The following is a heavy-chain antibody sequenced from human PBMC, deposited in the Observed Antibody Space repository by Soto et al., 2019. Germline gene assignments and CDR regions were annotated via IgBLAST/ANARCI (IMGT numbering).Heavy chain of an antibody. CDR3: ASGPSVDKADY. V-gene: IGHV4-30-4*01. CDR2: IYNSLNT. D-gene: IGHD5-12*01. J-gene: IGHJ4*02. Sequence: QVQLQESGPGLVEPSQTLSLTCTVSGDSISNGYYTWSWIRQPPGKDLEGIGHIYNSLNTYSSPSLKRLVTIPTHPSKDQFPPKLSSVTAADTAVYYTASGPSVDKADYWGQETLVTVSS. CDR1: GDSISNGYYT.